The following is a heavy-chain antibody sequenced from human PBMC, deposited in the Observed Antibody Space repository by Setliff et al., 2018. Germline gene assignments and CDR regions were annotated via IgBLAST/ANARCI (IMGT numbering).Heavy chain of an antibody. CDR1: GYSFTFYW. Sequence: SGESLKISCKGSGYSFTFYWIGWVSQMPGKGLEWMGIIYPGDSDTRYSPSFQGQVTISADKSISTAYLQWSSLKASDTAMYYCARRSSSSWNAFDIWGQGTMVTVSS. J-gene: IGHJ3*02. D-gene: IGHD6-13*01. CDR3: ARRSSSSWNAFDI. V-gene: IGHV5-51*01. CDR2: IYPGDSDT.